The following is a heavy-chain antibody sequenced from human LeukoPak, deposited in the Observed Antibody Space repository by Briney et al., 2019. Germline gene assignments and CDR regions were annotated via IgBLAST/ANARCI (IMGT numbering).Heavy chain of an antibody. V-gene: IGHV4-34*01. CDR3: ARARGNRIFGVVILGNFDY. Sequence: SETLSLTCAVYGGSLSGYYWSWIRQPPGKGLEWIGEINHSGSTNYNPSLKSRVTISVDTSKNQFSLKLSSVTAADTAVYYCARARGNRIFGVVILGNFDYWGQGTLVTVSS. CDR1: GGSLSGYY. CDR2: INHSGST. J-gene: IGHJ4*02. D-gene: IGHD3-3*01.